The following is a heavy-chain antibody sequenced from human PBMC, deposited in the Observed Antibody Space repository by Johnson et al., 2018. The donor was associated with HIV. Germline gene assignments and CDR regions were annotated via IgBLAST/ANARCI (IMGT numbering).Heavy chain of an antibody. CDR3: AKDRGLSAFDI. J-gene: IGHJ3*02. CDR1: GFTFSSYG. Sequence: QVQLVESGGGVVQPGRSLRLSCAASGFTFSSYGMHWVRQAPGKGLEWVAVISYDGSNKYYADSVKGRFTISRDNSKNTLYLQMNSLRAEDTAVYYCAKDRGLSAFDIWCQGTMVTVSS. D-gene: IGHD3-10*01. CDR2: ISYDGSNK. V-gene: IGHV3-30*18.